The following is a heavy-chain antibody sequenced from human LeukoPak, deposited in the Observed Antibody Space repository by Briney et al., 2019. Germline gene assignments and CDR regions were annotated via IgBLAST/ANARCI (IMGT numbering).Heavy chain of an antibody. V-gene: IGHV3-48*04. D-gene: IGHD5-18*01. Sequence: GGSLRLSCAASGFTFSSYSMSWIRQAPGKGLEWVSYISSSGSTIYYADSVKGRFTISRDNAKNSLYLQMNSLRAEDTAVYYCARVSYGTNDAFGIWGQGTMVTVSS. CDR1: GFTFSSYS. CDR2: ISSSGSTI. J-gene: IGHJ3*02. CDR3: ARVSYGTNDAFGI.